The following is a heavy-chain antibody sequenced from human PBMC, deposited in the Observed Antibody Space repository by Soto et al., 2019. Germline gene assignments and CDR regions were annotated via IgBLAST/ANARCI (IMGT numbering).Heavy chain of an antibody. CDR2: IGGRGGST. V-gene: IGHV3-23*01. D-gene: IGHD3-3*01. Sequence: LTLSRTTSAWSFSSYSISWVREDAGKWLEWVSSIGGRGGSTYYADSVKGRFTISRDNSKNTVYLQMNSLRVEDTAVYYCAKQGDYDFWSSSNNWLDPWGQGTLVTVAS. CDR3: AKQGDYDFWSSSNNWLDP. CDR1: AWSFSSYS. J-gene: IGHJ5*02.